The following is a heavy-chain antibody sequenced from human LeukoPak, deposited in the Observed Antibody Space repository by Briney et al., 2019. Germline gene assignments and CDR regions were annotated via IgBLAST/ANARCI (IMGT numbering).Heavy chain of an antibody. J-gene: IGHJ4*02. V-gene: IGHV4-39*01. D-gene: IGHD2-21*02. CDR2: IYYSGST. CDR1: SDSIYSSNYY. CDR3: ARAAYCGGDCYLFDY. Sequence: PSETLSLTCTVSSDSIYSSNYYWGWIRQPPGKGLEWIGSIYYSGSTYYNSSLKSRVTISVDTSKNQFSLKLSSLTAADAAVYYCARAAYCGGDCYLFDYWGQGTLVTVFS.